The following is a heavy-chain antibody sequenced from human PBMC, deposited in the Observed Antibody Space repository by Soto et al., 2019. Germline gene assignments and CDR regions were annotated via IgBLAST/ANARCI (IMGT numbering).Heavy chain of an antibody. V-gene: IGHV5-10-1*01. D-gene: IGHD6-13*01. CDR1: GYNFFAYW. J-gene: IGHJ4*02. CDR3: ARLQAAAGDNDLTFDY. Sequence: PGESLKISCQGSGYNFFAYWIGWVRQMPGKDLEWMGRIYPNDSNTNYSPSFQGHVTISADKSISTAYLQWSSLKASDTAMYYCARLQAAAGDNDLTFDYWGQGTLVTVSS. CDR2: IYPNDSNT.